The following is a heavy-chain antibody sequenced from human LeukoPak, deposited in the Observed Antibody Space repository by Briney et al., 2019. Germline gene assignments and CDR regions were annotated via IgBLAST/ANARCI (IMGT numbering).Heavy chain of an antibody. D-gene: IGHD2-15*01. J-gene: IGHJ6*02. CDR3: ARPYCSGGSCQTKYYYYGMDV. CDR2: IIPILGIA. Sequence: SVKVSCTASGGTFSSYAISWVRQVPGQGLEWMGRIIPILGIANYAQKFQGRVTITADKSTSTAYMELSSLRSEDTAVYYCARPYCSGGSCQTKYYYYGMDVWGQGTTVTVSS. CDR1: GGTFSSYA. V-gene: IGHV1-69*04.